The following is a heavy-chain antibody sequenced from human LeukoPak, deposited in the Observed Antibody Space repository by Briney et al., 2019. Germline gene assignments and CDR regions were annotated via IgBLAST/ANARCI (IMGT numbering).Heavy chain of an antibody. D-gene: IGHD1-7*01. CDR2: LRTSGST. CDR1: GASIRSYH. J-gene: IGHJ4*02. V-gene: IGHV4-4*07. Sequence: PSETLSLTCTVSGASIRSYHWSWIRQPAGKGLEWIGRLRTSGSTNYNPSLKSRVTMSVDTSKNQFSLKVTSVTAADTAVYYCARMRTGTGELDYWGQGTLVTVSS. CDR3: ARMRTGTGELDY.